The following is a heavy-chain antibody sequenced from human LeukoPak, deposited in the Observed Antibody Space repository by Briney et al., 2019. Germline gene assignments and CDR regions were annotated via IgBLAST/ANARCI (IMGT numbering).Heavy chain of an antibody. V-gene: IGHV3-53*01. D-gene: IGHD1-26*01. J-gene: IGHJ5*02. CDR1: GFAVNNNS. CDR2: LFSNGAT. Sequence: GGSLRLSCAASGFAVNNNSTSWVRQPPGKGLEWISVLFSNGATYYLDSVKDRFTISRDDSKNIVYLQLDTLRGEDTAIYYCAKTRPGGSYDHWGRGTLVTVSS. CDR3: AKTRPGGSYDH.